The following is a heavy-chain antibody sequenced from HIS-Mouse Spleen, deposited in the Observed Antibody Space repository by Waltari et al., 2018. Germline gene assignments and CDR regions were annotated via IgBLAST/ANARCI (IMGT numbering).Heavy chain of an antibody. CDR2: ISYDGSNR. Sequence: QVQLVESGGGVVQPGRSLRLSCAASGFTFSSYGMHWVRQAPGKGLGWVEVISYDGSNRYYAESVKGRFTISRDNSKNTLYLQMNSLRAEDTAVYYCAKDKHHAFDYWGQGTLVTVSS. J-gene: IGHJ4*02. CDR1: GFTFSSYG. V-gene: IGHV3-30*18. CDR3: AKDKHHAFDY.